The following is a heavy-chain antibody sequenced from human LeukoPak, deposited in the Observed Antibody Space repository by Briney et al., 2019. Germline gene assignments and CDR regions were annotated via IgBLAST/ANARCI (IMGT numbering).Heavy chain of an antibody. J-gene: IGHJ4*02. CDR2: TSDSGDST. CDR3: VKRSDYGGDWNYDY. Sequence: PGGSLRLSCAASGFTVSSNYMSWVRQAPGKGLEWVSATSDSGDSTYYADSVQGRFTISRDNSKNTLYLQMNSLRAEDTAVYYCVKRSDYGGDWNYDYWGQGTLVTVSS. V-gene: IGHV3-23*01. D-gene: IGHD4-23*01. CDR1: GFTVSSNY.